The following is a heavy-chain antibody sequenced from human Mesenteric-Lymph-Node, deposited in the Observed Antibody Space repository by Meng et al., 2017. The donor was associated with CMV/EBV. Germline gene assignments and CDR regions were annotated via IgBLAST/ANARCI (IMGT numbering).Heavy chain of an antibody. D-gene: IGHD3-10*01. Sequence: CAVSCESFSGYYWSWIRQPPGKGLEWIGEINQSGGTNYNPSLKSRVTISVDTSKNQISLKLSSVTAADTAVYYCAKVPYYGSGSYVYWGQGTLVTVSS. CDR3: AKVPYYGSGSYVY. CDR1: CESFSGYY. V-gene: IGHV4-34*01. J-gene: IGHJ4*02. CDR2: INQSGGT.